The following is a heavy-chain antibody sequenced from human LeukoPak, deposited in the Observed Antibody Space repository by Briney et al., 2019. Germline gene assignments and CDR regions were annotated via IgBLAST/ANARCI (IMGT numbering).Heavy chain of an antibody. CDR2: ISYDGSNK. V-gene: IGHV3-30*04. D-gene: IGHD3-9*01. CDR1: GFTFSSYA. J-gene: IGHJ4*02. CDR3: AGGPTRAKVLSY. Sequence: GGSLRLSCAASGFTFSSYAMHWVRQAPGKGLEWVAVISYDGSNKYYADSVKGRFTISRDNSKNTLYLQMNSLRAEDTAVYYCAGGPTRAKVLSYWGQGTLVTVSS.